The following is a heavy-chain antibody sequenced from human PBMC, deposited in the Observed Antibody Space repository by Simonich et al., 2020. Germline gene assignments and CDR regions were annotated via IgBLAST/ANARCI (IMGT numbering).Heavy chain of an antibody. V-gene: IGHV1-2*02. CDR3: ARGALTGDYYYMDV. Sequence: QVQLVQSGAEVKKPGASVKVSCKASGYTFTGYYMHWVRQAPGQGLEGMEGINPNSGGTNYAQKFQGRVTMTRETSISTAYMELSRLRSDDTAVYYCARGALTGDYYYMDVWGKGTTVTVSS. CDR1: GYTFTGYY. J-gene: IGHJ6*03. D-gene: IGHD7-27*01. CDR2: INPNSGGT.